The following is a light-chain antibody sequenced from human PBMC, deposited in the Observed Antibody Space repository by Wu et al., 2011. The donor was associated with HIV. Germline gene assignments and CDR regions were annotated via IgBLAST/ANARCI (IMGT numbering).Light chain of an antibody. CDR3: QQYSDSPLT. V-gene: IGKV3-20*01. CDR1: QGVSGY. Sequence: QGVSGYLAWYNRTWPAPRLLIYDVSRRATDIPGRFSGSGSGTDFTLTISRLEPEDVAVYYCQQYSDSPLTFGQGTRLEIK. CDR2: DVS. J-gene: IGKJ5*01.